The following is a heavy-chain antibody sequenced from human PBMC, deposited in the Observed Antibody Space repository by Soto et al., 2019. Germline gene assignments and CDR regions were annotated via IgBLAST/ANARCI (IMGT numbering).Heavy chain of an antibody. CDR1: GGSFSGYY. D-gene: IGHD1-26*01. V-gene: IGHV4-34*01. Sequence: SETLSLTCAVYGGSFSGYYWTWIRQPPGTGLEWIGEINHSGSTNYNPSLKSRVTISVDTSKNQFSLKLTSVTAADTAVYYCARDLGRLMGATPGYWGQGTLVTVSS. J-gene: IGHJ4*02. CDR2: INHSGST. CDR3: ARDLGRLMGATPGY.